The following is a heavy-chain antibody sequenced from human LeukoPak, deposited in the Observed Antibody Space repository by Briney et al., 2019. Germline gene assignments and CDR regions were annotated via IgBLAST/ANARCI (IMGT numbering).Heavy chain of an antibody. J-gene: IGHJ5*02. CDR2: IYYSGST. CDR3: ARFLGTGPEDVDWFDP. D-gene: IGHD7-27*01. Sequence: PSETLSLTCTVSGGSISSYYWSWVRQPPGKGLEWIGYIYYSGSTNYNPSLKSRVTISLDTSKNQFSLKLSSVTAADTAVYYCARFLGTGPEDVDWFDPWGQGTLVTVSS. CDR1: GGSISSYY. V-gene: IGHV4-59*01.